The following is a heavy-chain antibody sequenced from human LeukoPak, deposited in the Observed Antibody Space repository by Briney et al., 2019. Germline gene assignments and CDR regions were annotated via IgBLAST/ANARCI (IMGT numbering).Heavy chain of an antibody. Sequence: SETLSLTCTVSGYSISSGYYWGWIRQPPGKGLEWIGSIYHSGSTYYNPSLKSRVTISVDTSKNQFSLKLSSVTAADTAVYYCARLYDSRQPHFDYWGQGTLVTVSS. V-gene: IGHV4-38-2*02. D-gene: IGHD3-22*01. CDR2: IYHSGST. J-gene: IGHJ4*02. CDR3: ARLYDSRQPHFDY. CDR1: GYSISSGYY.